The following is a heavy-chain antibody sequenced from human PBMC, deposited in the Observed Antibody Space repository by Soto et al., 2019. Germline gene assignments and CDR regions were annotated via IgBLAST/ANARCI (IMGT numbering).Heavy chain of an antibody. V-gene: IGHV3-30*03. CDR2: ISYDGTNK. CDR1: GFPFTSYG. J-gene: IGHJ4*02. D-gene: IGHD3-10*01. Sequence: QVQLVESGGGVVQPGRSLRLSCAASGFPFTSYGMHWVREGPGKGLEWLAVISYDGTNKFYADSVKGRFTISRDNCKNTLYLQMNSLRPEDTALYYCVGGQFYFDYRGQGTLVIVSS. CDR3: VGGQFYFDY.